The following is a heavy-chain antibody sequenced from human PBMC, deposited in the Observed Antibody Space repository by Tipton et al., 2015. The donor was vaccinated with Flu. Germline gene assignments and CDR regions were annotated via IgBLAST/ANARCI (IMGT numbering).Heavy chain of an antibody. D-gene: IGHD5-12*01. CDR2: ISGSGGST. J-gene: IGHJ3*02. CDR3: ATLGNSGTDGFDI. V-gene: IGHV3-23*01. Sequence: SLRLSCVASGFTFSSYAMSWVRQVPGKGLEWVSVISGSGGSTYYADSVKGRCTISRDNSKNTLYLQWNSLTTEDTAVYYCATLGNSGTDGFDIWGQGTMVTISS. CDR1: GFTFSSYA.